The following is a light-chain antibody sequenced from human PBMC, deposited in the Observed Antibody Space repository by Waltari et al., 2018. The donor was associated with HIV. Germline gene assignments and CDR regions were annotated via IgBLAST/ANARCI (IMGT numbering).Light chain of an antibody. CDR1: QSVNSD. V-gene: IGKV3-15*01. CDR2: GAS. CDR3: QQYNNWPPAWT. Sequence: EIVMTQSPATLSVSPGERATLSCRASQSVNSDLAWYQQKPGHAPRLLIYGASTRATGIPARFSGSGSETEFTLTISSLQSEDFAVYYCQQYNNWPPAWTFGRGTQVEIK. J-gene: IGKJ1*01.